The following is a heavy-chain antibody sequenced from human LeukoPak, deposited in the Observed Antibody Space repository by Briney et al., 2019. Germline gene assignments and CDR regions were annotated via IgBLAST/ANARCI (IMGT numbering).Heavy chain of an antibody. CDR2: INHSGST. D-gene: IGHD3-10*01. CDR1: GGSFSGYY. Sequence: PSETLSLTCAVYGGSFSGYYWSWIGQPPGKGLEWIGEINHSGSTNYNPSLKSRVTISVDTSKNPFSLKLSSVTAADTAVYYCASSMVRGVRNPNWFDPWGQGTLVTVSS. J-gene: IGHJ5*02. CDR3: ASSMVRGVRNPNWFDP. V-gene: IGHV4-34*01.